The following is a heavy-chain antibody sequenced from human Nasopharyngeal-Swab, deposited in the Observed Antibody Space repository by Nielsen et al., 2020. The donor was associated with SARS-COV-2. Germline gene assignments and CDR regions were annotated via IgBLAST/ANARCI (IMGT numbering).Heavy chain of an antibody. D-gene: IGHD3-10*01. Sequence: WIRQPPGKGLEWVDRIKSKTDGGTTDYAAPVKGRFTISRDDSKNTLYLQMNSLKTEDTAVYYCTAELLLWFGEGGSWFDPWGQGTLVTVSS. V-gene: IGHV3-15*01. CDR2: IKSKTDGGTT. CDR3: TAELLLWFGEGGSWFDP. J-gene: IGHJ5*02.